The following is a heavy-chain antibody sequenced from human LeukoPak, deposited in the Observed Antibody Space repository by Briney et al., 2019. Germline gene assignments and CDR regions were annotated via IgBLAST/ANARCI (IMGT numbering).Heavy chain of an antibody. J-gene: IGHJ4*01. CDR2: ILYDGSNK. CDR1: GFTFSSYA. Sequence: GGSLRLSCAASGFTFSSYAMHWVRQAPGKGLEWVALILYDGSNKYYADSVKGRFTISRDNSKNTLYVQMTSLRAEDTAVYYCARDGEEGFDYWGQEPWSPSPQ. V-gene: IGHV3-30-3*01. CDR3: ARDGEEGFDY. D-gene: IGHD3-10*01.